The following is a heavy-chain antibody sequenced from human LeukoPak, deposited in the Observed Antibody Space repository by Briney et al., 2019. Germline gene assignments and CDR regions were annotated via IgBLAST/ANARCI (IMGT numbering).Heavy chain of an antibody. J-gene: IGHJ4*02. CDR2: ISSSGTSI. D-gene: IGHD6-19*01. CDR3: ARFGGSGWSLDY. V-gene: IGHV3-11*01. Sequence: GGSLRLSCAASAFIFSDYYMGWIRQVPGKGLEWISYISSSGTSILYADSVKGRFTISRDNAKNLLSLQMNSLRVEDTAVYYCARFGGSGWSLDYWGQGTLVTVSS. CDR1: AFIFSDYY.